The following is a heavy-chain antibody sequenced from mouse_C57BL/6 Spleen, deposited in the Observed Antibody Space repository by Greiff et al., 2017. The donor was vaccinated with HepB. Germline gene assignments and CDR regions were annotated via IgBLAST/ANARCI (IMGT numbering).Heavy chain of an antibody. CDR1: GFTFSSYG. CDR2: ISSGGSYT. Sequence: DVHLVESGGDLVKPGGSLKLSCAASGFTFSSYGMSWVRQTPDKRLEWVATISSGGSYTYYPDSVKGRFTISRDNAKNTLYLQMSSLKSEDTAMYYCARGVTTVVPFAYWGQGTLVTVSA. J-gene: IGHJ3*01. V-gene: IGHV5-6*01. CDR3: ARGVTTVVPFAY. D-gene: IGHD1-1*01.